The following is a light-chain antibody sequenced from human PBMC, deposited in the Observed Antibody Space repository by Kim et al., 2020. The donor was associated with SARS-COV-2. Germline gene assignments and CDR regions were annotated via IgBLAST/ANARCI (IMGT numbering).Light chain of an antibody. J-gene: IGKJ4*02. CDR2: DAA. CDR3: WQHYNRPGT. Sequence: EIVMTQSPATLSVSPGERATLSCRASQSVSSNLFWWHQQPGQAARMLIYDAATSTTTILAGSSSSGSGTTLSTTIISLQSDEVVVDYYWQHYNRPGTFGRGTKVEIK. CDR1: QSVSSN. V-gene: IGKV3-15*01.